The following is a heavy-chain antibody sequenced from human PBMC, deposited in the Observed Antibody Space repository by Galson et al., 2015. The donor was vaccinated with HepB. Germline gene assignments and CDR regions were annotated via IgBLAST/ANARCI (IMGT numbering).Heavy chain of an antibody. J-gene: IGHJ4*02. D-gene: IGHD3-22*01. CDR1: GFTFSSPS. CDR2: IWYDGSNK. Sequence: SLRLSCPASGFTFSSPSMTWVREAPGEGLEWVAVIWYDGSNKYYADSVTGRFTISRDNSKNTLYLQMNSLRAEDTAVYYCARDQWYYDSSGYYGTLDYWGQGTLVTVSS. CDR3: ARDQWYYDSSGYYGTLDY. V-gene: IGHV3-33*08.